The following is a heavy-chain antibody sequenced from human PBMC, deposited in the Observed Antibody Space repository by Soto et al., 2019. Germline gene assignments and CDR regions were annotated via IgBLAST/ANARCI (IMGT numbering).Heavy chain of an antibody. V-gene: IGHV3-7*03. Sequence: GGSLRLSCAASGFTFSSYWMSWVRQAPGKGLEWVANIKQDGSEKYYVDSVKGRFTISRDNAKNSLYLQMNSLRAEDTAVYYCARVSTNSYYDFWSGYYTGPYYYYGMDVWGQGTTVTVS. CDR3: ARVSTNSYYDFWSGYYTGPYYYYGMDV. J-gene: IGHJ6*02. D-gene: IGHD3-3*01. CDR2: IKQDGSEK. CDR1: GFTFSSYW.